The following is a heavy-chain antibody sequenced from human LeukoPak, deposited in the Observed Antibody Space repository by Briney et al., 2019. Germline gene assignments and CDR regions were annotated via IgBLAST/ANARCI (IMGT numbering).Heavy chain of an antibody. V-gene: IGHV3-23*01. D-gene: IGHD2-2*01. CDR1: GFTFNIYE. CDR2: ISGSGGST. J-gene: IGHJ6*03. CDR3: AKATQGDIVVVPAASMDV. Sequence: PGGSLRLSCAASGFTFNIYEMSWVRQAPGKGLEWVSAISGSGGSTYYADSVKGRFTISRDNSKNTLYLQMNSLRAEDTAVYYCAKATQGDIVVVPAASMDVWGKGTTVTVSS.